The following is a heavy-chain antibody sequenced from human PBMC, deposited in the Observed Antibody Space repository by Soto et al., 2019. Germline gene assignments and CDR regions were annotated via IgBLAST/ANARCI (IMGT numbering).Heavy chain of an antibody. V-gene: IGHV3-30-3*01. CDR3: ARSQLRFLEWLFGMDV. CDR1: GFTFSSYA. J-gene: IGHJ6*02. Sequence: LRLSCAASGFTFSSYAMHWVRQAPGKGLEWVAVISYDGSNKYYADSVKGRFTISRDNSKNTLYLQMNSLRAEDTAVYYCARSQLRFLEWLFGMDVWGQGTTVTVSS. D-gene: IGHD3-3*01. CDR2: ISYDGSNK.